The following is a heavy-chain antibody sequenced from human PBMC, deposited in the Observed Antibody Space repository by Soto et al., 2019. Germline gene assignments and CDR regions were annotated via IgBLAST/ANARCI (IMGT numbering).Heavy chain of an antibody. CDR2: INPIFGTA. V-gene: IGHV1-69*13. J-gene: IGHJ4*02. CDR1: VDTFSTYV. Sequence: SSVKVSCKSSVDTFSTYVINWVRQAPVQGLEWMGTINPIFGTANYAQKFQGRVRITADELTYTAYMEMNSLRSDDTAVFYCARGKNAYYVDYWGPGTLVTVPQ. D-gene: IGHD1-1*01. CDR3: ARGKNAYYVDY.